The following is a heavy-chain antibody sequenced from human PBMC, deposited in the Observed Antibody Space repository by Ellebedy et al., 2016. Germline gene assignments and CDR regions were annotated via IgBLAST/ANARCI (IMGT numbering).Heavy chain of an antibody. D-gene: IGHD3-10*01. CDR3: AGTPGGGYSSGTYLPFYFYAMDV. Sequence: GESLKISXEVSGLPFSDYYMSWIRQAPGKGLEWLSYISGSGNSKFYADSVTGRFTISRDNAKNTVSLHINSLSADDAAVYYCAGTPGGGYSSGTYLPFYFYAMDVWGQGTTVIVSS. J-gene: IGHJ6*02. CDR1: GLPFSDYY. CDR2: ISGSGNSK. V-gene: IGHV3-11*01.